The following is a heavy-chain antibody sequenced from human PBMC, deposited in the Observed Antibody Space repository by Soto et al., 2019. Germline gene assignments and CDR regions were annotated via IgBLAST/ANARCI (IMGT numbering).Heavy chain of an antibody. CDR2: ISGSGGNI. V-gene: IGHV3-23*01. D-gene: IGHD3-10*01. J-gene: IGHJ3*02. CDR1: GFTVSSYA. CDR3: AKDRLYYYASAGDYDAFDI. Sequence: EVQLLESGGGLVQPGGSLRLSCAASGFTVSSYAMSWVRQAPGKGLEWVSAISGSGGNIYYTDSVKGRCTISRDNSKNTLYLQMNSLRAEDTAVYYCAKDRLYYYASAGDYDAFDIWGQGTMVSVSS.